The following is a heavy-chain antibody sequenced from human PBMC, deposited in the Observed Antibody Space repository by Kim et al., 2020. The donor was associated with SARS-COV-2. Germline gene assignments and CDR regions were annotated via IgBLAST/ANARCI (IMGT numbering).Heavy chain of an antibody. CDR3: ARYSSGRRGAFDI. CDR2: ISGSGGST. Sequence: GGSLRLSCAASGFTFSSYAMSWVRQAPGKGLEWVSAISGSGGSTYYADSVKGRFTISRDNSKNTLYLQMNSLRAEDTAVYYCARYSSGRRGAFDIWGQGTMVTVSS. D-gene: IGHD6-19*01. V-gene: IGHV3-23*01. CDR1: GFTFSSYA. J-gene: IGHJ3*02.